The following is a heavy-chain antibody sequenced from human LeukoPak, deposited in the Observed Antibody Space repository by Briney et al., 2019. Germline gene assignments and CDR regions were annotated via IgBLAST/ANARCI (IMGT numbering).Heavy chain of an antibody. J-gene: IGHJ4*02. CDR3: AREYSSTSYYFDY. CDR2: IYYSGST. V-gene: IGHV4-61*08. Sequence: SETLSLTCTVSGGSISSGGYYWSWIRQHPGKGPEWIGYIYYSGSTNYNPSLKSRVTISVDTSKNQFSLKLNSVTAADTAVYYCAREYSSTSYYFDYWGQGTLVTVSS. D-gene: IGHD6-13*01. CDR1: GGSISSGGYY.